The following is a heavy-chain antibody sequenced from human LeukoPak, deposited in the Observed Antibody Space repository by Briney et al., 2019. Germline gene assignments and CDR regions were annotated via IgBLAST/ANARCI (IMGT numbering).Heavy chain of an antibody. Sequence: GGSLRLSCAASGFTFSSYAMSWVRQAPGKGLEWVSTISGSGGSTYYADSVKGRFTISRDNSKNTLYLQMNSLRAEDTAVYYCAKDHYYGHTLNWGQGTLVTVSS. CDR2: ISGSGGST. CDR1: GFTFSSYA. J-gene: IGHJ4*02. D-gene: IGHD3-10*01. CDR3: AKDHYYGHTLN. V-gene: IGHV3-23*01.